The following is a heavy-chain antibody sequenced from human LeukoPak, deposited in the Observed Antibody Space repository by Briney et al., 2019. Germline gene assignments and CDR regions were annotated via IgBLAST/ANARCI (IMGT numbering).Heavy chain of an antibody. CDR3: ARFGGYSYGQGGSAFDI. CDR1: GFTFSSYE. CDR2: ISSSGSTI. J-gene: IGHJ3*02. Sequence: PGGSLRLSCAASGFTFSSYEMNWVRQAPGKGLEWVSYISSSGSTIYYADSVKGRFTISRDNAKNSLYLQMNSLRAEDKAVHYCARFGGYSYGQGGSAFDIWGQGTMVTVSS. D-gene: IGHD5-18*01. V-gene: IGHV3-48*03.